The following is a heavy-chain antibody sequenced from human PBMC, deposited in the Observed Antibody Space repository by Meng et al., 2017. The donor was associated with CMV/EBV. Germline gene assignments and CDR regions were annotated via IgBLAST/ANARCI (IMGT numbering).Heavy chain of an antibody. D-gene: IGHD3-10*02. J-gene: IGHJ4*02. Sequence: SVKVSCKASGGTFSSYAISWVRQAPGQGLEWMGGIIPIFGTANYAQKFQGRVTITTDESTSTAYMELSGLRSEDTAVYYCARDLSGDSPGSYYFDYWGQGTLVTVSS. CDR1: GGTFSSYA. CDR2: IIPIFGTA. CDR3: ARDLSGDSPGSYYFDY. V-gene: IGHV1-69*05.